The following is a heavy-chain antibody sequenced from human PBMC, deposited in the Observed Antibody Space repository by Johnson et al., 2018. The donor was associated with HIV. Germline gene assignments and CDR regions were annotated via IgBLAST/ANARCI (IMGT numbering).Heavy chain of an antibody. J-gene: IGHJ3*02. Sequence: VQLVESGGGVVQPGGSLRLSCAASGFTFSSYWMSWVRQAPGKGLEWVANIKQDGSEKYYVDSVKGRFTISRDNAKNSLFLQMNSLRAEDTAVYYCAREGYNWNNGDAFDIWGQGTIVTVSS. CDR3: AREGYNWNNGDAFDI. CDR1: GFTFSSYW. CDR2: IKQDGSEK. D-gene: IGHD1/OR15-1a*01. V-gene: IGHV3-7*01.